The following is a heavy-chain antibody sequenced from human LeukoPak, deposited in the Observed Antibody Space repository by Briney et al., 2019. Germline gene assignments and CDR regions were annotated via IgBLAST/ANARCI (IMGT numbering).Heavy chain of an antibody. J-gene: IGHJ3*02. CDR1: GGTFSSYA. CDR3: AKDRGPYYYDSSGYLLNAFDI. D-gene: IGHD3-22*01. Sequence: ASVKVSCKASGGTFSSYAISWVRQAPGQGLEWMGRIIPIFGTANYAQKFQGRVTITADKSTSTAYMELSSLRSEDTAVYYCAKDRGPYYYDSSGYLLNAFDIWGQGTMVTVSS. CDR2: IIPIFGTA. V-gene: IGHV1-69*06.